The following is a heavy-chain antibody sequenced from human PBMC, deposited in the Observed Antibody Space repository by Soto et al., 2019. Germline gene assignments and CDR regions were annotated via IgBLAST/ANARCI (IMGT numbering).Heavy chain of an antibody. Sequence: SETLSLTCTVSGGSISSYYWSWIRQPPGKGLEWIGYIYYSGSTNYNPSLKSRVTISVDTSKNQFSLKLSSVTAADTAVYYCARAPRGNYGYPSLFAYCGQGTLVPVSS. CDR3: ARAPRGNYGYPSLFAY. CDR2: IYYSGST. J-gene: IGHJ4*02. CDR1: GGSISSYY. V-gene: IGHV4-59*01. D-gene: IGHD1-7*01.